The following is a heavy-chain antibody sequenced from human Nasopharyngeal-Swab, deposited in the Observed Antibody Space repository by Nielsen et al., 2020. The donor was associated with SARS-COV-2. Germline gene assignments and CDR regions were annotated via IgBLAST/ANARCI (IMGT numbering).Heavy chain of an antibody. CDR3: AGRITIFGVVYYMDV. Sequence: SETLSLTCAVSGGSISSGGYSWSWIRQPQGKGLEWIGYIYHSGSTYYNPSLKSRVTISVDRSKNQFSLKLSSVTAADTAVYYCAGRITIFGVVYYMDVWCKGTTVTVSS. J-gene: IGHJ6*03. CDR1: GGSISSGGYS. CDR2: IYHSGST. D-gene: IGHD3-3*01. V-gene: IGHV4-30-2*01.